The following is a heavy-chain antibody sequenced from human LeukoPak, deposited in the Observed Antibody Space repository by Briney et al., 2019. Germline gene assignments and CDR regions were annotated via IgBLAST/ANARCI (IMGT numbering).Heavy chain of an antibody. CDR3: NAESAN. D-gene: IGHD3-3*01. CDR2: IRSITDGGTT. J-gene: IGHJ4*02. Sequence: GGSLRLSCAASGFTFSDAWMSWARQAPGKGLEWVGRIRSITDGGTTDYAAPVKGRFTISRDDSKTMLYLQMNSLKIEDTAVYYCNAESANWGQGTLVTVSS. CDR1: GFTFSDAW. V-gene: IGHV3-15*01.